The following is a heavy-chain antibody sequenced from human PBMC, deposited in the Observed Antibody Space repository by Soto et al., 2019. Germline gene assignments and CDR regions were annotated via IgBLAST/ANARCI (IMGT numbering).Heavy chain of an antibody. Sequence: GGSLRLSCAASGFTVSSTYMILVRQAPGKGLEWVSVIYSGGSTYYADSVKGRFTISRDNSKNTLYLQMNSLRAEDTAVYYCARPGYSYGPLDYWGQGTLVTVSS. V-gene: IGHV3-53*01. CDR2: IYSGGST. CDR3: ARPGYSYGPLDY. J-gene: IGHJ4*02. CDR1: GFTVSSTY. D-gene: IGHD5-18*01.